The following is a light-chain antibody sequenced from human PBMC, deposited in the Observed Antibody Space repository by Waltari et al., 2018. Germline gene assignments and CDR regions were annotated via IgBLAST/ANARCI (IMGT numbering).Light chain of an antibody. V-gene: IGKV3-20*01. Sequence: ENVLTQSPGTLSLSPGERATLSCRDSQSVSSSYLAWYQQKPGQAPRLLIYGASSRATGIPDRFSGSGSGTDLALTISRLEPEDVAVYYCQQYGSSPFTFGPGTKVDIK. CDR1: QSVSSSY. CDR2: GAS. CDR3: QQYGSSPFT. J-gene: IGKJ3*01.